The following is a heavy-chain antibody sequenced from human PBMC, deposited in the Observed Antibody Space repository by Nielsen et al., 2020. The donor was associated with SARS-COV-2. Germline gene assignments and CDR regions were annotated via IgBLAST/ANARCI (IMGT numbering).Heavy chain of an antibody. CDR1: GGSISGYY. CDR2: IFYSGST. V-gene: IGHV4-59*01. D-gene: IGHD2-15*01. CDR3: ARGIVVVVAATRDYYYGMDV. J-gene: IGHJ6*02. Sequence: SETLSLTCNVSGGSISGYYWSWIRQPPGKELEWIGYIFYSGSTHYNPSLKSRVTISVDTSKNQFSLKLSSVTAADTAVYYCARGIVVVVAATRDYYYGMDVWGQGTTVTVSS.